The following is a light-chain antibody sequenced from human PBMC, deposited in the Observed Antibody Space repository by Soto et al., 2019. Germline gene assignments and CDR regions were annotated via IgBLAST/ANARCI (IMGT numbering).Light chain of an antibody. CDR1: QGISSY. J-gene: IGKJ2*01. CDR3: QQLNSYPYT. Sequence: DIQLTQSPSFLSASVGDRVTITCRASQGISSYLAWYQQKPGKAPKLLIYAASTLQSGVPSRFSGSGSGTEFTLTISNLQPEDFSTCYCQQLNSYPYTFGQGTKLEIK. CDR2: AAS. V-gene: IGKV1-9*01.